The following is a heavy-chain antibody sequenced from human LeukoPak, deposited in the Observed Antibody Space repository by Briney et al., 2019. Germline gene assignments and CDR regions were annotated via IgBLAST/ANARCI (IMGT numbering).Heavy chain of an antibody. V-gene: IGHV3-23*01. CDR2: NSGGSS. D-gene: IGHD6-19*01. J-gene: IGHJ6*02. CDR3: AREGGRYSSGWYPGRNYYGMDV. CDR1: GFTFSTYG. Sequence: GGSLRLSCAASGFTFSTYGVYWVRQAPGKGLEWVSSNSGGSSYYADSVKGRFTISRDNSKNTLYLQMNSLRAEDTAVYYCAREGGRYSSGWYPGRNYYGMDVWGQGTTVTVSS.